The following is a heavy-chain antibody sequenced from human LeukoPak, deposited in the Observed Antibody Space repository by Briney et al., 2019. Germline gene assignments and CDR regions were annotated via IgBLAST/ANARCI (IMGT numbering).Heavy chain of an antibody. Sequence: PSETLSLICTVSGGSISSYYWSWIRQPAGKGLEWIGRIYTSGSTNYNPSLKSRVTMSVDTSKNQFSLKLSSVTAADTAVYYCATLPGYDSSGYYIDYWGQGTLVTVSS. D-gene: IGHD3-22*01. V-gene: IGHV4-4*07. J-gene: IGHJ4*02. CDR1: GGSISSYY. CDR2: IYTSGST. CDR3: ATLPGYDSSGYYIDY.